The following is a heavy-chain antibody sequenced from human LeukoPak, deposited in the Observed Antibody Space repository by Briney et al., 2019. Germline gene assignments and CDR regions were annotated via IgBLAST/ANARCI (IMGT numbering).Heavy chain of an antibody. V-gene: IGHV4-39*07. D-gene: IGHD3-22*01. Sequence: SETLSLTCTVSGATMNTHYWSWIRQSPGKGLEWIGSIYNSESTYYNPSLKSRVTISVDTSKNQLSLKVSSVTAADTAVYYCASGEPRYSSRIVVGDNWGQGTLVTVSS. CDR3: ASGEPRYSSRIVVGDN. CDR1: GATMNTHY. J-gene: IGHJ4*02. CDR2: IYNSEST.